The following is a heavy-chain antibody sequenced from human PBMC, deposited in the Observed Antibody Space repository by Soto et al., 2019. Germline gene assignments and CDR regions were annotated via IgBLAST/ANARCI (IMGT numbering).Heavy chain of an antibody. Sequence: PLETLSLTCSVSGGSINSGRSSWNWIRQSPGKGLEWIAYIYHSGSTYYNPSLKSRVTISVDRSENQFSLKLTSVTAADTAVYYCVRESTTSGPNWFDTWGPGILVTVSS. V-gene: IGHV4-30-2*06. D-gene: IGHD1-1*01. CDR3: VRESTTSGPNWFDT. CDR2: IYHSGST. CDR1: GGSINSGRSS. J-gene: IGHJ5*02.